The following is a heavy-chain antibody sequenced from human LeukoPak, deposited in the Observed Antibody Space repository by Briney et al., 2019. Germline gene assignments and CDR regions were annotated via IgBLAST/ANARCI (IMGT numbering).Heavy chain of an antibody. Sequence: SETLSLTCAVYGGPFSGYYWSWIRQPPGKGLEWIGEINHSGSTNYNPSLKSRVTISVDTSKNQFSLKLSSVTAADTAVYYCARGRTIVVVVAAPNPRINNWFDPWGQGTLVTVSS. J-gene: IGHJ5*02. D-gene: IGHD2-15*01. CDR1: GGPFSGYY. CDR3: ARGRTIVVVVAAPNPRINNWFDP. CDR2: INHSGST. V-gene: IGHV4-34*01.